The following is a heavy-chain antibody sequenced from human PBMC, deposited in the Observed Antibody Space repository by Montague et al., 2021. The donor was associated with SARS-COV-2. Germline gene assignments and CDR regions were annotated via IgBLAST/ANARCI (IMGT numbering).Heavy chain of an antibody. CDR3: ARDLVVTDGISDY. J-gene: IGHJ4*02. D-gene: IGHD2-8*02. V-gene: IGHV3-48*03. Sequence: SLRLSCAASGFTFSYFEMNWVRQAPGKGLEWISYISGAGTTIYYADSAKGRFTISRDNAKNSLYLQMNSLRAEDMAVYYCARDLVVTDGISDYWGQGTLVTVSS. CDR2: ISGAGTTI. CDR1: GFTFSYFE.